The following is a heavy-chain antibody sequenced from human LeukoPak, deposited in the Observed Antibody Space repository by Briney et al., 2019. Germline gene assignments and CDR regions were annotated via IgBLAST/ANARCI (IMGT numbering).Heavy chain of an antibody. CDR2: IYYSGST. V-gene: IGHV4-59*01. CDR3: ARVGGYSYGYTDY. Sequence: PSETLSLTCAVYGGSFSGYYWSWIRQPPGKGLEWIGYIYYSGSTNYNPSLKSRVTISVDTSKNQFSLKLSSVTAADTAVYYCARVGGYSYGYTDYWGQGTLVTVSS. D-gene: IGHD5-18*01. J-gene: IGHJ4*02. CDR1: GGSFSGYY.